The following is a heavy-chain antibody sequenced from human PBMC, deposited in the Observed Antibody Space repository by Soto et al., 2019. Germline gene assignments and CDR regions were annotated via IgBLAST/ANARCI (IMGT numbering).Heavy chain of an antibody. D-gene: IGHD4-17*01. V-gene: IGHV4-4*07. Sequence: PSETLSLTCTVSGGSISSYYCSWSRQPAGKGLEWIGRIYTSGSTNYNPSLKSRVTMSVDTSKNQFSLKLSSVTAADTAVYYCARVIRVATVISHDAFDIWGQGTMVTV. CDR3: ARVIRVATVISHDAFDI. CDR2: IYTSGST. CDR1: GGSISSYY. J-gene: IGHJ3*02.